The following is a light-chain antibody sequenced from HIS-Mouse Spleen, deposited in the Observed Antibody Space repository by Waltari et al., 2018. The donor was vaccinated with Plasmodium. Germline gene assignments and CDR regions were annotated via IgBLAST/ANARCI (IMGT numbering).Light chain of an antibody. CDR1: QSVSSN. CDR2: GAS. CDR3: QQYNNWPAWT. J-gene: IGKJ1*01. V-gene: IGKV3-15*01. Sequence: EIVMTQSPATLSVPPGERATLPGRASQSVSSNLAWYQQKPGQAPRLLIYGASTRATGIPARFSGSGSGTEFTLTISSLQSEDFAVYYCQQYNNWPAWTFGQGTKVEIK.